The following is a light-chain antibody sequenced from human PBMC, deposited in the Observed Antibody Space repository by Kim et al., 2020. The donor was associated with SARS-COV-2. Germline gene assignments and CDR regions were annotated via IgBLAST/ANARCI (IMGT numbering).Light chain of an antibody. CDR3: QQYYSAPLT. V-gene: IGKV4-1*01. CDR1: QSVLYSSNNKNY. Sequence: ATINCKSSQSVLYSSNNKNYLAWYQQKPGQPPKLLIYWASTRESGVPDRFSGSGSGTDFTLTISSLQAEDVAVYYCQQYYSAPLTFGQGTRLEIK. J-gene: IGKJ5*01. CDR2: WAS.